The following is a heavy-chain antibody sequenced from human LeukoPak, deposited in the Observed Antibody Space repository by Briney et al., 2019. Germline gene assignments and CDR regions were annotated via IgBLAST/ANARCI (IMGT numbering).Heavy chain of an antibody. D-gene: IGHD1-26*01. V-gene: IGHV1-46*03. J-gene: IGHJ4*02. CDR3: ARVGPSDSGSHLLRY. CDR1: GYTFTSYY. Sequence: ASVKVSCKASGYTFTSYYMHWVRQAPGQGLEWMGIINPSGGSTSYAQKFQGRVTMTRDTSTSTVYMELSSLRSEDTAVYYCARVGPSDSGSHLLRYWGQGTLVTVSS. CDR2: INPSGGST.